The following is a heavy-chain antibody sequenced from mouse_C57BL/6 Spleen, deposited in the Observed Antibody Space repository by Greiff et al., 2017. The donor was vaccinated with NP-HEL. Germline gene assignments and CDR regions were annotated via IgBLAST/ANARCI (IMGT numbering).Heavy chain of an antibody. V-gene: IGHV1-82*01. CDR3: ARLGNYGSSYFDD. CDR1: GYAFSSSW. D-gene: IGHD1-1*01. CDR2: IYPGDGDP. Sequence: VQLQQSGPELVKPGASVKISCKASGYAFSSSWMNWVKQRPGKGLEWIGRIYPGDGDPNYNGKFKGKATLTADKSSSTAYMQLSSLTSEDSAVYFCARLGNYGSSYFDDWGQGTTLTVSS. J-gene: IGHJ2*01.